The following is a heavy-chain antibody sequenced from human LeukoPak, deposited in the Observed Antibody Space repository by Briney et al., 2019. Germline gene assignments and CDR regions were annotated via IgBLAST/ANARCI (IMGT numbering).Heavy chain of an antibody. CDR2: MNDDGSTT. V-gene: IGHV3-74*01. CDR3: GSYYDITYRQRVDY. Sequence: GGSLRLSCVASGFTFSTYWMHWVRQAPGKGLVWVSRMNDDGSTTDYADSVKGRFTISRDNAKNTLFLQMNSLRAEDTGVYYCGSYYDITYRQRVDYWGQGILVTVSS. CDR1: GFTFSTYW. J-gene: IGHJ4*02. D-gene: IGHD3-16*01.